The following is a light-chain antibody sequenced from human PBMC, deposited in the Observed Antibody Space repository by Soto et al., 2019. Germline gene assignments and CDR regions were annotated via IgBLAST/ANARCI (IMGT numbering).Light chain of an antibody. V-gene: IGLV2-18*02. CDR1: SSDIGIYDR. J-gene: IGLJ2*01. CDR2: EVT. Sequence: QSALTQPPSVSGSPGQSVTFSCTGTSSDIGIYDRVSWYQQTPGTAPKLMIYEVTNRPSGVPDRFSGSKSGTTASLTISGLQSEDEAGYDCTSYTSSKPVLFGRGTRVTDL. CDR3: TSYTSSKPVL.